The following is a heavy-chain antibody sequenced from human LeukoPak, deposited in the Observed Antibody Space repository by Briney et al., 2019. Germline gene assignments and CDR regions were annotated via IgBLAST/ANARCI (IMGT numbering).Heavy chain of an antibody. CDR2: ISSSGSTI. D-gene: IGHD2/OR15-2a*01. Sequence: GGSLRLSCAASGFTFSSYEMNWVRQASGKGLEWVSYISSSGSTIYYADSVKGRFTISRDNAKNSLYLQMNSLRAEDTAVYYCARDLHPRYYLPDYWGQGTLVTVSS. V-gene: IGHV3-48*03. CDR3: ARDLHPRYYLPDY. CDR1: GFTFSSYE. J-gene: IGHJ4*02.